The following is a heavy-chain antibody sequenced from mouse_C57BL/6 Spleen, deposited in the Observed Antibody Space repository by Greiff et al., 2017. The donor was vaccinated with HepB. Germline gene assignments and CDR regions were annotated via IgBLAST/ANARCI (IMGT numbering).Heavy chain of an antibody. CDR3: ARSVVSTMVRYWYFDV. Sequence: QVHVKQPGAELVMPGASVKLSCKASGYTFTSYWMHWVKQRPGQGLEWIGEIDPSDSYTNYNQKFKGKSTLTVDKSSSTAYMQLSSLTSEDSAVYYCARSVVSTMVRYWYFDVWGTGTTVTVSS. J-gene: IGHJ1*03. V-gene: IGHV1-69*01. D-gene: IGHD2-2*01. CDR1: GYTFTSYW. CDR2: IDPSDSYT.